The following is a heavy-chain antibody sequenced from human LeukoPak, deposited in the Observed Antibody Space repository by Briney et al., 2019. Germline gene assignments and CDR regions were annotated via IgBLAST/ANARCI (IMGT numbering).Heavy chain of an antibody. CDR3: ARLPYYHYYYMDV. J-gene: IGHJ6*03. Sequence: GESLKISCKGSGYSFTNYWIVWVRPMPGKGPEWMGIIYPADSDTRYSPSFQGQVTISADKSISTAYLQWNSLKASDTAMYYCARLPYYHYYYMDVWGKGTTVTVSS. V-gene: IGHV5-51*01. CDR1: GYSFTNYW. CDR2: IYPADSDT.